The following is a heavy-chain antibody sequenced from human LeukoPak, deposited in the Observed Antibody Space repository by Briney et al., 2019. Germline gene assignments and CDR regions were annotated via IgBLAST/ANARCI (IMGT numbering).Heavy chain of an antibody. CDR3: AKGARDSGSYYSALHY. Sequence: GGSLRLSCAASGFTFSTYAMYWVRQAPGKGLEWVSGISAIGNNTYYAVSVKGRFTISRDNSKNTLYVQMNSLRAQETAVYYCAKGARDSGSYYSALHYWGQGTLVTVSS. CDR2: ISAIGNNT. V-gene: IGHV3-23*01. J-gene: IGHJ4*02. CDR1: GFTFSTYA. D-gene: IGHD3-10*01.